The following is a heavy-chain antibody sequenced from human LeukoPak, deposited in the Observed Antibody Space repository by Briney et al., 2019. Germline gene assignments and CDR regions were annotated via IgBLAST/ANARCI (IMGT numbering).Heavy chain of an antibody. CDR3: ARVLGSSSSAGDY. V-gene: IGHV5-51*01. CDR2: IYPGDSDT. D-gene: IGHD6-6*01. CDR1: GYGFTSYW. Sequence: GESLKISCKGSGYGFTSYWIGWVRQMPGKGLGWMGIIYPGDSDTRYSPSFQGQVTISADKSISTAYLQWSSLKASDTAMYYCARVLGSSSSAGDYWGQGTLVTVSS. J-gene: IGHJ4*02.